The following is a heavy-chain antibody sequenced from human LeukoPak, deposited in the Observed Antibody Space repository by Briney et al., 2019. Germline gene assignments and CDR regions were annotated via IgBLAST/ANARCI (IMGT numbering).Heavy chain of an antibody. D-gene: IGHD2-21*01. CDR2: IWPSGST. Sequence: SETLSPTCSVSGGSISSGPYFWSWIRQSPGQGLEWIGYIWPSGSTNYNPSLSGRVAISLDKSRNHFTLMVTAVTAADTAFYCARKGPEHLPTYFDHWGRGILVTVSS. CDR3: RKGPEHLPTYFDH. J-gene: IGHJ4*02. V-gene: IGHV4-30-2*06. CDR1: GGSISSGPYF.